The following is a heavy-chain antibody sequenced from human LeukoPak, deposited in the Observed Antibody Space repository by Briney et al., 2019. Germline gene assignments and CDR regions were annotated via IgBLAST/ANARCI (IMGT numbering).Heavy chain of an antibody. CDR1: GGSISSSSYY. D-gene: IGHD3-22*01. CDR3: ARQGYYYDSSGYYLDY. CDR2: IYYSGST. J-gene: IGHJ4*02. V-gene: IGHV4-39*01. Sequence: PSETLSLTCTVSGGSISSSSYYWGWIRQPPGTGLEWIGSIYYSGSTYYNPSLKSRVTISGDTSKNQFSLKLSSVTAADTAVYYCARQGYYYDSSGYYLDYWGQGTLVTVSS.